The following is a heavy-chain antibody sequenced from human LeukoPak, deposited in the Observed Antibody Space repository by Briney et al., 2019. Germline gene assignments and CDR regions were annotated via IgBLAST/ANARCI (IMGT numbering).Heavy chain of an antibody. J-gene: IGHJ4*02. D-gene: IGHD5-24*01. CDR1: GFTFSSYS. CDR2: ISSSSSTI. CDR3: ARASRRDGYNSNLDFDY. V-gene: IGHV3-48*02. Sequence: AGGSLRLSCAASGFTFSSYSMNWVRQAPGKGLEWVSYISSSSSTIYYADSVKGRFTISRDNAKNSLYLQMNSLRDEDTAVYYCARASRRDGYNSNLDFDYWGQGTLVTVSS.